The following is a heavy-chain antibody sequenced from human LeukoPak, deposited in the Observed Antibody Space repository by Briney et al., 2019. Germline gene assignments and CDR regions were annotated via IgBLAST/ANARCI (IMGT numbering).Heavy chain of an antibody. V-gene: IGHV4-34*01. CDR1: GGSFSGYY. CDR2: INHSGST. J-gene: IGHJ4*02. D-gene: IGHD1-26*01. Sequence: PSETLSLTCAVYGGSFSGYYWSWIRQPPGKGLEWIGEINHSGSTNYNPSLKSRVTISVDTSKNQFSLKLSSVTAADTAVYYCARGPSGSYYGPFDYWGQGTLVTVSS. CDR3: ARGPSGSYYGPFDY.